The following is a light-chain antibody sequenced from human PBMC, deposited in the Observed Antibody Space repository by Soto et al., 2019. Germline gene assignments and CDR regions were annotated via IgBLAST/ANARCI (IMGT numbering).Light chain of an antibody. CDR2: GAY. J-gene: IGKJ1*01. CDR1: QSLSSD. V-gene: IGKV3-15*01. Sequence: EIVMTQSPATLSVSPGERATLSCRASQSLSSDLAWYQQKPGQTPRLLIYGAYTRATGISARFMGSGSGTEFTLTISSLQSEDFALYYCQQYYSYLWTFGQGTKVDIK. CDR3: QQYYSYLWT.